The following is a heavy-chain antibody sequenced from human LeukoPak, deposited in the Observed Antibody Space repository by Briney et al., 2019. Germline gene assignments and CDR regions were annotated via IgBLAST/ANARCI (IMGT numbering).Heavy chain of an antibody. J-gene: IGHJ4*02. CDR1: GGTFSRFT. Sequence: SVKVSCKASGGTFSRFTISWVRQAPGQGFEWMGGITPIFGTANFAQKFQGRVSITADESTSTAFMELSSLRSEDTAVYYCAREWELESSGYYYAYWGQGTLVTVSS. CDR2: ITPIFGTA. D-gene: IGHD3-22*01. V-gene: IGHV1-69*01. CDR3: AREWELESSGYYYAY.